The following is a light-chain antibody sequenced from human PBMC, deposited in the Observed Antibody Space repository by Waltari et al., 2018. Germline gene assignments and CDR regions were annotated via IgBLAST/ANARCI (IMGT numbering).Light chain of an antibody. Sequence: EIVLTQSPDTLSFSPGERATLSCRASQSISKYLAWYQQKPGQAPRLLIYHASSRSTGIPYRVSGSGSGTDFSLTINRLEPEDFAVYYCQHYVSLPATFGQGTKLEIK. V-gene: IGKV3-20*01. CDR1: QSISKY. J-gene: IGKJ1*01. CDR2: HAS. CDR3: QHYVSLPAT.